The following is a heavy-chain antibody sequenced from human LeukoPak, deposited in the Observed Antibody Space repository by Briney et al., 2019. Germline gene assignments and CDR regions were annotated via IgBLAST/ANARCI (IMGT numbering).Heavy chain of an antibody. CDR3: AREESGGYFDY. CDR1: GYTFTNYF. D-gene: IGHD2-8*02. CDR2: INPTGTGT. V-gene: IGHV1-46*01. Sequence: GASVRLSRTASGYTFTNYFMHWVRQAPGQGLEWMGLINPTGTGTNYAQKFRGRVTLTRDTSTTTVYMELIRLRSEDTAVYYCAREESGGYFDYWGQGTPVTVSS. J-gene: IGHJ4*02.